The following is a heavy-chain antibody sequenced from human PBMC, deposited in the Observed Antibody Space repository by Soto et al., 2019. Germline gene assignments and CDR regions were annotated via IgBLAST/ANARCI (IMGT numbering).Heavy chain of an antibody. V-gene: IGHV4-59*01. CDR2: IYYSGST. D-gene: IGHD3-10*01. Sequence: SETLSLTCTVSGGSISSYYWSWIRQPPGKGLEWIGYIYYSGSTNYNPSLKSRVTISVDTSKNQFSLKLSSVTAADTAVYYCARGRSYYGSGSYHDYWGQGTLVTVSS. J-gene: IGHJ4*02. CDR1: GGSISSYY. CDR3: ARGRSYYGSGSYHDY.